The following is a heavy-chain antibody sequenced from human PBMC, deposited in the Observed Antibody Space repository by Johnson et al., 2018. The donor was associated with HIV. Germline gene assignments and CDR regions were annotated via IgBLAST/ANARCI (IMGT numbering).Heavy chain of an antibody. J-gene: IGHJ3*02. V-gene: IGHV3-49*03. CDR2: IRSKAYGGTT. CDR3: TTELGAFDI. CDR1: GFTFGDYA. Sequence: VQVVESGGGMVQPGRSLRLSCTASGFTFGDYALSWFRQAPGKGLEWVSFIRSKAYGGTTEYAAPVKGRFTISRDDSTNTLYLQMNSLKTEDTAVYYCTTELGAFDIWGQGTMVTVSS. D-gene: IGHD7-27*01.